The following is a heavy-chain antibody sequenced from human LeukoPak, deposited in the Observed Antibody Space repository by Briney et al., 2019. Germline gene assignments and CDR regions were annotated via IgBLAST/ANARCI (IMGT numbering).Heavy chain of an antibody. CDR2: IYYSGST. CDR1: GGSISSHY. Sequence: SETLSLTCTVSGGSISSHYWSWIRQPPGKGLEWIGYIYYSGSTNYNPSLKSRVTISVDTSKNQFSLKLSSVTAADTAVYYCARRSGGSSYHTFDYWGQGTLVTVSS. CDR3: ARRSGGSSYHTFDY. J-gene: IGHJ4*02. D-gene: IGHD6-13*01. V-gene: IGHV4-59*08.